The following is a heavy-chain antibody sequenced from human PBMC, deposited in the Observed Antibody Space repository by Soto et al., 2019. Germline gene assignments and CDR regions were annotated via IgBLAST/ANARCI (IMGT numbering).Heavy chain of an antibody. CDR1: GFTFTSSA. CDR2: IVVGSGNT. CDR3: AAADGQTRSGGSKTKYDILTGASRLPGTSGYYYMDV. J-gene: IGHJ6*03. D-gene: IGHD3-9*01. Sequence: ASVKVSCKASGFTFTSSAMQWVRQARGQRLEWIGWIVVGSGNTNYAQKFQERVTITRDMSTSTAYMELSSLRSEDTAVYYCAAADGQTRSGGSKTKYDILTGASRLPGTSGYYYMDVWGKGTTVTVSS. V-gene: IGHV1-58*02.